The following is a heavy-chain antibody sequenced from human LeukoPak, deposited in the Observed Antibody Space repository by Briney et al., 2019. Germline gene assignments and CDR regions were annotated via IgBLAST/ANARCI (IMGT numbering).Heavy chain of an antibody. Sequence: GGSLRLSCAASGFTVSSNYMSWVRQAPGKGLEWVSFMYSSGSTYYADSVKGRFTISRENSKNTLYLQMNSLRAEDTAVYYCARSCYGSGSYCNWFDPWGQGTLVTVSS. CDR2: MYSSGST. CDR1: GFTVSSNY. V-gene: IGHV3-53*01. J-gene: IGHJ5*02. D-gene: IGHD3-10*01. CDR3: ARSCYGSGSYCNWFDP.